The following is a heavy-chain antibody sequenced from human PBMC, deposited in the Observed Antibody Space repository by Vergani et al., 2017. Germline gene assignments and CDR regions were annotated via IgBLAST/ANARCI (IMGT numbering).Heavy chain of an antibody. CDR3: ARGGGWNGVDP. Sequence: QVQLQESGPGLVKPSQTLSLTCTVSGGSISSGSYYWSWIRQPAGKGLEWIGRIYTSGSTNYNPSLKSRVTISVDTSKNQFSLKLSSVPAADPAVYYCARGGGWNGVDPWGQGTLVAVSS. CDR1: GGSISSGSYY. V-gene: IGHV4-61*02. D-gene: IGHD6-19*01. J-gene: IGHJ5*02. CDR2: IYTSGST.